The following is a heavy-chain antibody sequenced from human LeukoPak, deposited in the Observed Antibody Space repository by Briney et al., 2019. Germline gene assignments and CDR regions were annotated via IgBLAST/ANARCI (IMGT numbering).Heavy chain of an antibody. CDR1: GFSFDDYA. J-gene: IGHJ4*02. CDR3: AINGGGDSGYGNFDY. CDR2: ISWNSDNI. D-gene: IGHD5-12*01. Sequence: GGSLRLSCAVSGFSFDDYAMRWVRQVPGKGLEWVSGISWNSDNIGYADSVKGRFTTSRDNAENSLYLQMNSLRAEDTALYYCAINGGGDSGYGNFDYWGQGTLVTVSS. V-gene: IGHV3-9*01.